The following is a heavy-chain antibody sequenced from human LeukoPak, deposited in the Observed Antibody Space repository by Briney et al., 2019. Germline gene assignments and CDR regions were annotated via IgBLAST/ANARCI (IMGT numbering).Heavy chain of an antibody. V-gene: IGHV3-11*01. D-gene: IGHD6-13*01. CDR3: ARDRTFIAAAGHNWFDP. Sequence: GGSLRLSYAASGFTFSDYYMSWIRQAPGKGLEWVSYISSSGSTIYYADSVKGRFTISRDNAKNSLYLQMNSLRAEDTAVYYCARDRTFIAAAGHNWFDPWGQGTLVTVSS. CDR1: GFTFSDYY. CDR2: ISSSGSTI. J-gene: IGHJ5*02.